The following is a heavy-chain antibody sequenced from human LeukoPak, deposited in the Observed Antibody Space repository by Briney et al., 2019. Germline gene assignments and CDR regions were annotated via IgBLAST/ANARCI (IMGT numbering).Heavy chain of an antibody. CDR1: GLTFSSYW. CDR2: LHSDGSST. Sequence: PVGSLRLSCAASGLTFSSYWMLWVRQAPGKGQVWVSRLHSDGSSTAYADSVKGRFTISRDNAKNTLYLQMNTLRAEDTAVYYCAIRRGYTYGDDYWGQGTLVTVSS. V-gene: IGHV3-74*03. CDR3: AIRRGYTYGDDY. D-gene: IGHD5-18*01. J-gene: IGHJ4*02.